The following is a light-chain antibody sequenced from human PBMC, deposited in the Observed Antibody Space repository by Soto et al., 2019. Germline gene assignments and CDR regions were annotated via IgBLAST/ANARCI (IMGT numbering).Light chain of an antibody. J-gene: IGLJ1*01. V-gene: IGLV2-23*02. CDR2: EVS. Sequence: QSALTQPASVSGSPGQSITISCTGTRSDVGTYNLVSWYQQHPGKVPKLMIYEVSKRPSRISSRFSGSKSGNTASLTISGLQAEDEADYYCCSYADSSTYVFGSGTKVTVL. CDR1: RSDVGTYNL. CDR3: CSYADSSTYV.